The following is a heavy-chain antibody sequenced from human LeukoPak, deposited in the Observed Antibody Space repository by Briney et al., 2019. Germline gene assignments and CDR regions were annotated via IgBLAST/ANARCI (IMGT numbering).Heavy chain of an antibody. CDR3: ARERIAAADINWFDP. V-gene: IGHV1-69*04. D-gene: IGHD6-13*01. J-gene: IGHJ5*02. CDR2: IIPILGIA. CDR1: GGTFSSYA. Sequence: ASVKVSCKASGGTFSSYAISWVRQAPGQGLEWMGRIIPILGIANYAQKFQGRVTITADKSTSTAYMEPSSLRSEDTAVYYCARERIAAADINWFDPWGQGTLVTVSS.